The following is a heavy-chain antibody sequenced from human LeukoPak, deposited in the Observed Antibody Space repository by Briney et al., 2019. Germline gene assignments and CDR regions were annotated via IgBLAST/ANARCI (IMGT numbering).Heavy chain of an antibody. D-gene: IGHD6-13*01. CDR3: ARLAGSSWPLYYYYGMDV. V-gene: IGHV1-8*01. J-gene: IGHJ6*02. CDR1: GYTFTSYD. Sequence: ASVKVSCKASGYTFTSYDINWVRQAPGQELEWMGWMNPNNGNTGYAQKFQGRVTMTRSTSISTAYMELSSLRSEDTAVYYCARLAGSSWPLYYYYGMDVWGQGTTVTVSS. CDR2: MNPNNGNT.